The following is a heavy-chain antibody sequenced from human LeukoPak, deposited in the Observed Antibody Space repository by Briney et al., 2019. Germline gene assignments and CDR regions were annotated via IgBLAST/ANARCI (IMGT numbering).Heavy chain of an antibody. J-gene: IGHJ6*03. Sequence: GASVKVSCKASGYTFTSYGISWVRQAPGQGLGWMGWISAYNGNTNYAQKLQGRVTMTTDTSTSTAYMELRSLRSDDTAVYYCARGPYEGSGYYSDYYYYMDVWGKGTTVTVSS. V-gene: IGHV1-18*01. CDR3: ARGPYEGSGYYSDYYYYMDV. CDR1: GYTFTSYG. D-gene: IGHD3-22*01. CDR2: ISAYNGNT.